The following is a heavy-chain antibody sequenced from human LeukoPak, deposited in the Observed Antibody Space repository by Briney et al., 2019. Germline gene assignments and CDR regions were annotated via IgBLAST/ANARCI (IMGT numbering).Heavy chain of an antibody. Sequence: SQTLSLTCTVSGGSISSGGYYWSWIRQPPGKGLEWIGYIYHSGSTYCNPSLKSRVTISVDRSKNQFSLKLSSVTAADTAVYYCARGVGSSSPFDYWGQGTLVTVSS. CDR3: ARGVGSSSPFDY. D-gene: IGHD6-6*01. CDR1: GGSISSGGYY. CDR2: IYHSGST. J-gene: IGHJ4*02. V-gene: IGHV4-30-2*01.